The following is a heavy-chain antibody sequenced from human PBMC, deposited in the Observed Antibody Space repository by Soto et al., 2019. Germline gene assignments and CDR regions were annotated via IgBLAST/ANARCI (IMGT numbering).Heavy chain of an antibody. V-gene: IGHV1-69*13. CDR1: GGTFSSYA. CDR3: ARDPPRYDILTGSPAAPFYYYGMDV. Sequence: SVKVSCKASGGTFSSYAISWVRQAPGQGLEWMGGIIHIFGTANYAQKFQGRVTITADESTSTAYMELSSLRSEDTAVYYCARDPPRYDILTGSPAAPFYYYGMDVWGQGTTVTVSS. CDR2: IIHIFGTA. J-gene: IGHJ6*02. D-gene: IGHD3-9*01.